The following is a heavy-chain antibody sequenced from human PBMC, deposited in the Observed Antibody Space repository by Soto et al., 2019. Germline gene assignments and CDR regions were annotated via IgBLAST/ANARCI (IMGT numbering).Heavy chain of an antibody. D-gene: IGHD1-26*01. J-gene: IGHJ6*02. CDR3: SKEQVGATDYYYYGMDV. CDR2: ISYDGNNK. V-gene: IGHV3-30*18. CDR1: GFTFNSFG. Sequence: QVQLVESGGGVVQPGRSMRLSCAASGFTFNSFGMHWVRQAPGKGLEWVALISYDGNNKYSADSVKGRFTISRDNSKNTLYLQMNSLRAEDTAVYYCSKEQVGATDYYYYGMDVWGQGTTVTVSS.